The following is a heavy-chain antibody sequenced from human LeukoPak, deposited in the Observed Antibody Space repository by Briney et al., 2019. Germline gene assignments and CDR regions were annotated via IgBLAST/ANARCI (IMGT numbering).Heavy chain of an antibody. CDR1: GFTFSSHW. J-gene: IGHJ4*02. V-gene: IGHV3-7*05. D-gene: IGHD3-10*01. CDR2: IKQDGSEV. Sequence: GGSLRLSCVGSGFTFSSHWMSWVRQAPGKGLEWVANIKQDGSEVDYVDSVKGRFTISRDNAKDSLFLQMNSLRAEDTAVYYCARDFIWGQGTLVTVSS. CDR3: ARDFI.